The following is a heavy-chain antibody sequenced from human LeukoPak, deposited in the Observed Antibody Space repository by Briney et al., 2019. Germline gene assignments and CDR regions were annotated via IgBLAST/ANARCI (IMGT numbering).Heavy chain of an antibody. CDR1: GFSLSTSGMR. CDR2: IDWDYDK. CDR3: ARIGRYFDWFLDY. V-gene: IGHV2-70*04. Sequence: ESGPALVKPTQTLTLTCTFSGFSLSTSGMRVSWIRQPPGKALEWLARIDWDYDKFYSTSLKTRLTISKDTSKNQVVLTMTNMDPVDTATYYCARIGRYFDWFLDYWGQGTLVTVSS. D-gene: IGHD3-9*01. J-gene: IGHJ4*02.